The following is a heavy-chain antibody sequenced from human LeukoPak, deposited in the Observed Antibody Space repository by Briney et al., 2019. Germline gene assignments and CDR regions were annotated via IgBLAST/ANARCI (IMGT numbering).Heavy chain of an antibody. Sequence: SETLSLTCTVSGGSISSSSYYWGWIRQPPGKGLEWIGSIYYSGNTYYNPSLRGRVTISVDTSKNQFSLKLSSVTAADTAVYYCARVGVSSFHDTFDLWGQGTMVTVSS. D-gene: IGHD3-16*01. J-gene: IGHJ3*01. CDR1: GGSISSSSYY. CDR3: ARVGVSSFHDTFDL. CDR2: IYYSGNT. V-gene: IGHV4-39*01.